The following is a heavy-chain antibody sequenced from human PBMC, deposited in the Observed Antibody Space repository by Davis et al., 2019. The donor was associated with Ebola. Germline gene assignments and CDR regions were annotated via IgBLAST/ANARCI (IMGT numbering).Heavy chain of an antibody. D-gene: IGHD3-22*01. CDR2: IIPIFGTA. V-gene: IGHV1-69*06. CDR1: GGTFSSYA. CDR3: AKGGITMIVAYYFDY. J-gene: IGHJ4*02. Sequence: AASVKVSCKASGGTFSSYAISWVRQAPGQGLEWMGGIIPIFGTANYAQKFQGRVTITADKSTSTAYMELSSLRSEDTAVYYCAKGGITMIVAYYFDYWGQGTLVTVSS.